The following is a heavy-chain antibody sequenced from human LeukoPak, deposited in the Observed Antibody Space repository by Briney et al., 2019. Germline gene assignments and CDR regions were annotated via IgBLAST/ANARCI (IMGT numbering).Heavy chain of an antibody. D-gene: IGHD3-10*01. Sequence: GGSLRLSCGDSGYTFTGYHMNWVRQAPGKGLEWVANIKQDGSEKSFVDSVKGRFTISRDNAKNSLFLHMNSLRAEDTAVYYCARVGLYYYGSGSFPNWFDPWGQGTLVTVSS. J-gene: IGHJ5*02. V-gene: IGHV3-7*01. CDR3: ARVGLYYYGSGSFPNWFDP. CDR2: IKQDGSEK. CDR1: GYTFTGYH.